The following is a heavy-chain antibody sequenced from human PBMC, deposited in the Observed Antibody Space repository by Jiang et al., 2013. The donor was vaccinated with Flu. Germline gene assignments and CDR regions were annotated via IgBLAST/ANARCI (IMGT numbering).Heavy chain of an antibody. CDR1: GGSISSYY. J-gene: IGHJ4*02. D-gene: IGHD6-19*01. V-gene: IGHV4-59*08. Sequence: TVSGGSISSYYWSWIRQPPREGTGVDWVYLLQWEHQLQPSLKSRVTISVDTSKNQFSLKLSSVTAADTAVYYCARHDVSGWYLAYWGQGTLVTVSS. CDR3: ARHDVSGWYLAY. CDR2: LLQWEH.